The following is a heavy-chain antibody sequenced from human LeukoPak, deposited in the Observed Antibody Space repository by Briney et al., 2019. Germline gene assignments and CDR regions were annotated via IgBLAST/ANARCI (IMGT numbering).Heavy chain of an antibody. V-gene: IGHV4-61*01. CDR1: GGSISSSYY. D-gene: IGHD2-2*01. Sequence: SETLSLTCTVSGGSISSSYYWSWIRQPPGKGLEWIGYIYYSGSTNYNPSLKSRVTISVDTSKNQFSLKLSSVTAADTAVYYCARATVPYYFDYWGQGTLVTVSS. CDR2: IYYSGST. CDR3: ARATVPYYFDY. J-gene: IGHJ4*02.